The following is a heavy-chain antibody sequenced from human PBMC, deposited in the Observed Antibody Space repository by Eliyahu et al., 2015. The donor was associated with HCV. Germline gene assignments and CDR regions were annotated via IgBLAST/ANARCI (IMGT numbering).Heavy chain of an antibody. Sequence: EVQLVESGGGLVXPGGSLRLSCAASGFXFSXYFXRWXRQAPGKGLEWVANMKQDGSERYNVDSVKGRFSISRDNAKNSLCLYMNSLRVDDTAVYYCARESSYSGWFDYWGQGTLVTVSS. D-gene: IGHD6-19*01. V-gene: IGHV3-7*01. CDR1: GFXFSXYF. CDR3: ARESSYSGWFDY. J-gene: IGHJ4*01. CDR2: MKQDGSER.